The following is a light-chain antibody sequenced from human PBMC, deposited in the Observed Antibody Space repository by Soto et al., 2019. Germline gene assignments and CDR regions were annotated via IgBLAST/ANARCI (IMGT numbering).Light chain of an antibody. V-gene: IGLV2-23*02. CDR2: DVT. CDR1: NRDIGIYNL. J-gene: IGLJ2*01. CDR3: CSYAGTTTFVI. Sequence: ALTQPASVSGSPGQSITISCTGTNRDIGIYNLVSWYQQHPGKVPQVIIYDVTKRPSGVSDRFSGSKSGNTASLTISGLQAEDEADYYCCSYAGTTTFVIFGGGTKVTVL.